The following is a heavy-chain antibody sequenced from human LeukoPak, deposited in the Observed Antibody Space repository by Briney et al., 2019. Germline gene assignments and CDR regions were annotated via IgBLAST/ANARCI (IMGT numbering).Heavy chain of an antibody. CDR3: ARDGQLFAEGLDY. V-gene: IGHV4-4*07. CDR2: IYTSGST. D-gene: IGHD2-21*01. Sequence: PSETLSLTCTVSGGSISSHYWSWIRQPAGKGLEWIGRIYTSGSTNYNPSLKSRVTMSVDTSKNQFSLKLSSVTAADTAVYYCARDGQLFAEGLDYWGQGTLVTVSS. CDR1: GGSISSHY. J-gene: IGHJ4*02.